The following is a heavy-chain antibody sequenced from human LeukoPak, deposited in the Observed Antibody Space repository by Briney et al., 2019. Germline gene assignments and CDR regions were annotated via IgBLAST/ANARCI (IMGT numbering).Heavy chain of an antibody. J-gene: IGHJ4*02. Sequence: GGSLRLSCAASGFTFSSYSMNWVRQAPGKGLEWVSSISSSSSYIYYADSVKGRFTISRDNAKNSLYLQMNSLRAEDTAVYYCARAKVSSWYGGGFDYWGQGTMVTVSS. CDR1: GFTFSSYS. CDR2: ISSSSSYI. CDR3: ARAKVSSWYGGGFDY. D-gene: IGHD6-13*01. V-gene: IGHV3-21*01.